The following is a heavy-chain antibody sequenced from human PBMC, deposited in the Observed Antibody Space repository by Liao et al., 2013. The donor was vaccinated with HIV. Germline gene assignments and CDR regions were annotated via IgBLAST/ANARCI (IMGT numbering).Heavy chain of an antibody. CDR2: IYTSGST. Sequence: QLQESGPGLVRPSETLSLTCIVSGDSISSLSYYWSWIRQPAGKGLEWIGRIYTSGSTNYNPSLKSRVTMSVDTSKNQFSLKLSSVTAADTAVYYCARDSRGSGWKVMGYYYYYMDVWGKGTTVTVSS. V-gene: IGHV4-61*02. J-gene: IGHJ6*03. CDR3: ARDSRGSGWKVMGYYYYYMDV. CDR1: GDSISSLSYY. D-gene: IGHD6-19*01.